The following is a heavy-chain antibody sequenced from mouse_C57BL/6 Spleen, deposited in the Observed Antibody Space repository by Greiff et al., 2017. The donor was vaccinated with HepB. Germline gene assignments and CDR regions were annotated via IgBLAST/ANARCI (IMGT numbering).Heavy chain of an antibody. V-gene: IGHV1-82*01. CDR3: ARLDDGYPYWYFDV. CDR2: IYPGDGDT. D-gene: IGHD2-3*01. CDR1: GYAFSSSW. Sequence: QVQLKESGPELVKPGASVKISCKASGYAFSSSWMNWVKQRPGKGLEWIGRIYPGDGDTNYNGKFKGKATLTADKSSSTAYMQLSSLTSEDSAVYFCARLDDGYPYWYFDVWGTGTTVTVSS. J-gene: IGHJ1*03.